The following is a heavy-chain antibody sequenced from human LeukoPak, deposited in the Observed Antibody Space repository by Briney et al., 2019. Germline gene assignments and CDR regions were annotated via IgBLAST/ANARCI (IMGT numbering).Heavy chain of an antibody. V-gene: IGHV3-66*01. CDR2: IYSGGST. CDR1: GFTVSSNY. J-gene: IGHJ3*02. D-gene: IGHD2-15*01. CDR3: ARDWGLCSGGSCDAFDI. Sequence: GGSLRLSCAASGFTVSSNYMSWVRQAPGNGLEWVSVIYSGGSTYYADSVKGRFTISRDNSKNTLYLQMNSLGAEDTAVYYCARDWGLCSGGSCDAFDIWGQGTMVTVSS.